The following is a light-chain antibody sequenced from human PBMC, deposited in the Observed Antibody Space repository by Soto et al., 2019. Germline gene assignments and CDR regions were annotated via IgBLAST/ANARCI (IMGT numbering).Light chain of an antibody. CDR3: SSYTSSSTLV. J-gene: IGLJ2*01. V-gene: IGLV2-14*01. CDR1: SSDVGVYNY. CDR2: DVS. Sequence: QSALTQPASVSGSPGQSITISCTGTSSDVGVYNYVSWYQQHPVKAPKLMIYDVSNRPSVVSNRCSGSKSGNTASLTISGLQSEDEADYYCSSYTSSSTLVFGGGTKLTVL.